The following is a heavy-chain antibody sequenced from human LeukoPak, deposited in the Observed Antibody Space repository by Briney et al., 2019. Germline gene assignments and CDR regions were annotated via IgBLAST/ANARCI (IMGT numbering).Heavy chain of an antibody. Sequence: GGSLRLSCAASGFTFSDYYMGWIRQAPGKGLEWVSCISSSGSTIYYADSVKGRFTISRDNAKNSLYLQMNSLRAEDTAVYYCARVKRTTVTYSYYMDVWGKGTTVTVSS. D-gene: IGHD4-11*01. CDR2: ISSSGSTI. V-gene: IGHV3-11*04. CDR1: GFTFSDYY. CDR3: ARVKRTTVTYSYYMDV. J-gene: IGHJ6*03.